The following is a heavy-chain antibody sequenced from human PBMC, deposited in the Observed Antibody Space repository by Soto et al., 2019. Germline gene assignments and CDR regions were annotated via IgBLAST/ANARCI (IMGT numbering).Heavy chain of an antibody. D-gene: IGHD3-22*01. CDR3: ARVSDNRAYRWFDR. J-gene: IGHJ5*02. V-gene: IGHV3-7*04. Sequence: PGGSLRLSCAASGFTFSDYWMSWFRQAPGKGLEWVANIKQDGSDKYYVESVKGRFTISRDNAKNSLYLQMNGLRAEDTAVYYWARVSDNRAYRWFDRCGQGTLVTVAS. CDR1: GFTFSDYW. CDR2: IKQDGSDK.